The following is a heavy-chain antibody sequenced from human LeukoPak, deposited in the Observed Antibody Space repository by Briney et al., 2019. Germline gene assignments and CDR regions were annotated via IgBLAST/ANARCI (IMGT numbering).Heavy chain of an antibody. D-gene: IGHD3-10*01. CDR1: GFTFSSYW. V-gene: IGHV3-48*02. CDR3: ARVTYYGSGSTDY. CDR2: ISSSSSTI. J-gene: IGHJ4*02. Sequence: GGSLRLSCAASGFTFSSYWMHWVRQAPGKGLEWISSISSSSSTIYYADSVQGRFTISRDNAKNSLYLQMNSLRDEGTAVYYCARVTYYGSGSTDYWGRGTLVTVSS.